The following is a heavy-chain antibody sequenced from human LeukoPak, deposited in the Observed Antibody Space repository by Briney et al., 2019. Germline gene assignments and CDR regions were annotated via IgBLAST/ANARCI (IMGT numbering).Heavy chain of an antibody. Sequence: SETLSLTCAVYGGSFSGYYWSWIRQPPGKGLEWIGEINHSGSTNYNPSLKSRVTISVDTSKNQFSLKLSSVTAADAAVYYCARMVATYYYYYGMDVWGQGTTVTVSS. V-gene: IGHV4-34*01. CDR1: GGSFSGYY. J-gene: IGHJ6*02. CDR2: INHSGST. D-gene: IGHD5-12*01. CDR3: ARMVATYYYYYGMDV.